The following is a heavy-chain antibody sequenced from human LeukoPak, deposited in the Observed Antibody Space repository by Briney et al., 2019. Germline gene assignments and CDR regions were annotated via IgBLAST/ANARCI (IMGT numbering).Heavy chain of an antibody. CDR1: GGSISSSGSY. D-gene: IGHD4-17*01. Sequence: SETLSLTCTVSGGSISSSGSYWGWIRQPPGKGLEWIGNIYYSGSTYYNPSLKSRVTISVDTSKTQFSLKLTSVTAADTAVYYCARQQSYGDYYFDYWGQGTLVTVSS. V-gene: IGHV4-39*07. J-gene: IGHJ4*02. CDR2: IYYSGST. CDR3: ARQQSYGDYYFDY.